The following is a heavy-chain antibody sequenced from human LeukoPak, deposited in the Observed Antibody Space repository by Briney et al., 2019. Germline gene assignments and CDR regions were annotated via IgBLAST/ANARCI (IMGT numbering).Heavy chain of an antibody. Sequence: PGGSLRLSCTVSGFTVSSNSMSWVRQAPGKGLEWVSFIYSGGNTHYSDSVKGRFTISRDNSKNTLYLQMNSLKGDDTAVYYCAKDSAFYYIDVWGKGTTVIISS. CDR3: AKDSAFYYIDV. V-gene: IGHV3-53*05. J-gene: IGHJ6*03. CDR2: IYSGGNT. D-gene: IGHD3-10*01. CDR1: GFTVSSNS.